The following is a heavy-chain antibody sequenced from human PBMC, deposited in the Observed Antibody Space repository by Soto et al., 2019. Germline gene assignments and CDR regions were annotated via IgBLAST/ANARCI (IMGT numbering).Heavy chain of an antibody. D-gene: IGHD6-6*01. CDR1: GFTFSSYA. CDR2: ISYDGSNK. Sequence: GESLKISCAASGFTFSSYAMHWVRQAPGKGLEWVAVISYDGSNKYYADSVKGRFTISRDNSKNTLYLQMNSLRAEDTAVYYCARDYHYSSSSGPHYYYYGMDVWGQGTTVTVSS. V-gene: IGHV3-30-3*01. J-gene: IGHJ6*02. CDR3: ARDYHYSSSSGPHYYYYGMDV.